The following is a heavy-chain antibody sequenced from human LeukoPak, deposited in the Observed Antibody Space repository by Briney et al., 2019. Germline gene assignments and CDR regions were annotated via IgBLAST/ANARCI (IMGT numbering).Heavy chain of an antibody. CDR2: IKQEGSEK. Sequence: GGSLRLSCAASGFTFSSYWMSWVRQAPGKGLEWVANIKQEGSEKYYVDSVKGRFTISRDNAKNSLYLQVNSLRAEDTAVSYCARELAGYRSSLDYWGPGTLVTVSS. CDR3: ARELAGYRSSLDY. V-gene: IGHV3-7*01. J-gene: IGHJ4*02. CDR1: GFTFSSYW. D-gene: IGHD6-13*01.